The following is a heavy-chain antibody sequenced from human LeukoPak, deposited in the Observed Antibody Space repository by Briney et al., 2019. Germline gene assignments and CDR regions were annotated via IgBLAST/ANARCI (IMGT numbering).Heavy chain of an antibody. J-gene: IGHJ4*02. V-gene: IGHV3-74*01. CDR3: ASGGLRSFSVDY. D-gene: IGHD3-16*01. Sequence: SGGSLRLSCAVSGFTFSSYWMHWVRQAPGKGLVWVSHINSDGSSTNYADSVKGRFTISRDNAKNTLYLQMNSLRAEDAAVYYCASGGLRSFSVDYWGQGTLVTVSS. CDR1: GFTFSSYW. CDR2: INSDGSST.